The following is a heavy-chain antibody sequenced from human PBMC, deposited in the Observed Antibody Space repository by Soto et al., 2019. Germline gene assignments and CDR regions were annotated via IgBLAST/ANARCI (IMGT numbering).Heavy chain of an antibody. CDR2: LYTGGSA. D-gene: IGHD3-16*02. J-gene: IGHJ4*02. Sequence: GGSLRLSCAASGFIVSRTYMNWVRQAPGKGLEWVSVLYTGGSAYYADSVKGRFTMSRDNSNNTVYLQMNSLRADDTAVYYCARESYGTDWGQGTLVTVSS. CDR1: GFIVSRTY. CDR3: ARESYGTD. V-gene: IGHV3-66*01.